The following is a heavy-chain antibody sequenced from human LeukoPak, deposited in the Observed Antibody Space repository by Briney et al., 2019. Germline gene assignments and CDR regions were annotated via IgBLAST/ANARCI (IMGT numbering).Heavy chain of an antibody. CDR1: GGSISSGSYY. CDR3: ARGIHGDYYYYYYMDV. J-gene: IGHJ6*03. D-gene: IGHD4-17*01. V-gene: IGHV4-61*02. CDR2: MYTSGST. Sequence: PSETLSLTCTVSGGSISSGSYYWTWIRQPAGKGLEWIGRMYTSGSTNYNPSLKSRVTISVDTSKNQFSLKLSSVTAADTAVYYCARGIHGDYYYYYYMDVWGKGTTVTISS.